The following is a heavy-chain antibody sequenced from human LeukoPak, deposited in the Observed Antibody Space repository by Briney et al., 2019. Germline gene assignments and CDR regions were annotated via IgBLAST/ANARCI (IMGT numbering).Heavy chain of an antibody. D-gene: IGHD3-10*02. CDR2: IKPVGSEK. J-gene: IGHJ6*04. CDR3: AELGITMIGGV. CDR1: GFTHSNYW. Sequence: PGGSLRLSCAASGFTHSNYWMTWVRQAPGKGLEWVANIKPVGSEKYVDSVKGGFTISRDNAKNSLYLQMNSLRAEDTAVYYCAELGITMIGGVWGKGTTVTISS. V-gene: IGHV3-7*01.